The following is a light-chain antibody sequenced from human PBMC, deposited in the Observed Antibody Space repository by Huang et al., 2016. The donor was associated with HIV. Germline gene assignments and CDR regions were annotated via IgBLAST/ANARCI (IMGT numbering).Light chain of an antibody. CDR2: DAS. J-gene: IGKJ1*01. V-gene: IGKV3-11*01. Sequence: EIVLTQSPATLSLSPGERATLSCRASQSVSTYLAWYQQKPGQAPRLLIYDASNRATVIPARVSGSGSGTDFTLTISGLEPEDFALYYCQQRSNWPPGWTFGQGTKVEIK. CDR1: QSVSTY. CDR3: QQRSNWPPGWT.